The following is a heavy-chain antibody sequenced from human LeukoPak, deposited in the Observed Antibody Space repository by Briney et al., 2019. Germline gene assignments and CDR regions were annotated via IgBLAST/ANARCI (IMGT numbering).Heavy chain of an antibody. J-gene: IGHJ4*02. CDR1: GFTFSSYW. V-gene: IGHV3-74*01. CDR2: INSDGSST. Sequence: PGGSLRLSCAASGFTFSSYWMHWVRQAPGKGLVWVSRINSDGSSTSYADSMKGRFTISRDNAKNTLYLQMNSLRAEDTAVYYCARFPGYSYGQRYFDYWGQGTLVTVSS. D-gene: IGHD5-18*01. CDR3: ARFPGYSYGQRYFDY.